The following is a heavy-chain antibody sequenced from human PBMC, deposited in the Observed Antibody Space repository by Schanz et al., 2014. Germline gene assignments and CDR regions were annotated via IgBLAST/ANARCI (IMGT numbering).Heavy chain of an antibody. CDR3: AKAADWPVTRCDP. CDR2: ISSGGGST. D-gene: IGHD3-9*01. CDR1: GFTFSDAW. Sequence: EVQLVESGGGLVKPGGFLRLSCAASGFTFSDAWMSWVRQAPGKGLEWVSSISSGGGSTYYADSVRGRFTISSDSSKNTLYLQMSGLRADDRAVYYCAKAADWPVTRCDPWGQGTLVTVSS. V-gene: IGHV3-23*04. J-gene: IGHJ5*02.